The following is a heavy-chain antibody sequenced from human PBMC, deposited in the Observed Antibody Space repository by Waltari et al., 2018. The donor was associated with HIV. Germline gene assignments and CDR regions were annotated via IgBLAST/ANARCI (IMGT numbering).Heavy chain of an antibody. V-gene: IGHV4-61*02. Sequence: QVQLQESGPGLVKPSQTLSLNCIVSVGSTSSGSYYWSWIRQPAGKGLEWVGRIYTSGSTNYNPSLKSRVTISLDTSRNQFSLKLSSVTAADTAVYYCARTDDWYFDLWGRGTLVTVSS. CDR2: IYTSGST. J-gene: IGHJ2*01. CDR3: ARTDDWYFDL. CDR1: VGSTSSGSYY.